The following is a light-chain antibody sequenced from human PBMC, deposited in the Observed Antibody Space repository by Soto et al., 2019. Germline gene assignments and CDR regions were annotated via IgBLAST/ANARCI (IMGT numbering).Light chain of an antibody. CDR3: QTWGTGIYRV. CDR2: LKSDGSH. CDR1: SGHSSYV. V-gene: IGLV4-69*01. J-gene: IGLJ3*02. Sequence: QSVLTQSPSASASLGASVKLTCTLSSGHSSYVIAWHQQHPGQGPRFLMKLKSDGSHTKGDGIPDRFSGSSSGAERYLTISSLQSEDEADYYCQTWGTGIYRVFGGGTKLTVL.